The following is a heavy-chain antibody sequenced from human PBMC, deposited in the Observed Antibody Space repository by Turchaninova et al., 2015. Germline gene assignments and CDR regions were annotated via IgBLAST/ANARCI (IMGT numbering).Heavy chain of an antibody. CDR2: INAGNGNT. Sequence: QVQLVQSGAEVKKPGASVKVSCKASGYTFTSYAMHWVRQAPGQRLEWMGWINAGNGNTKFSQKFQGRVTITRDTSASTAYMELSSLRSEDTAVYYCARSLSGSYRKGFDYWGQGTLVTVSS. V-gene: IGHV1-3*01. CDR3: ARSLSGSYRKGFDY. J-gene: IGHJ4*02. CDR1: GYTFTSYA. D-gene: IGHD1-26*01.